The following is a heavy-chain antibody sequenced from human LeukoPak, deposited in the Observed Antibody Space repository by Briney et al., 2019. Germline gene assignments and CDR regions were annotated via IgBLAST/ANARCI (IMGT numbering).Heavy chain of an antibody. CDR2: MYYSGST. V-gene: IGHV4-30-4*01. CDR3: ARPYYYDSRIDH. Sequence: SETLSLTCTVSGGSISSGDYDWRWLRQPPGKGLEWIAYMYYSGSTYYNPSLKSRVTMSADTSKNQLSLKLSSVTAADTAVYYFARPYYYDSRIDHWGQGILVTVSS. J-gene: IGHJ5*02. D-gene: IGHD3-22*01. CDR1: GGSISSGDYD.